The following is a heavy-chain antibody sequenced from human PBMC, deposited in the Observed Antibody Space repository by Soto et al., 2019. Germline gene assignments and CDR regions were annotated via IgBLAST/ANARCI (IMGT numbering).Heavy chain of an antibody. J-gene: IGHJ4*02. CDR3: ARVNCGGDCYRLDY. Sequence: HWVRQAPGKGLEWVAVISNDGRKKYYADSMKGRFTISRDNTENTLFLQINSLRVEDTAVDYCARVNCGGDCYRLDYWGQGTLVTVSS. CDR2: ISNDGRKK. D-gene: IGHD2-21*02. V-gene: IGHV3-30*04.